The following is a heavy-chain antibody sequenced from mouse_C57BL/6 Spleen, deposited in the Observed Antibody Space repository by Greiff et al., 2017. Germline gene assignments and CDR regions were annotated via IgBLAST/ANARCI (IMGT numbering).Heavy chain of an antibody. J-gene: IGHJ3*01. CDR1: GFSLTSYA. CDR2: IWTGGGT. Sequence: QVQLMESGPGLVAPSQSLSITCTVSGFSLTSYAISWVRQPPGKGLEWLGVIWTGGGTNYNSAIKSRLSISKDNSKSQVFLKMNSLQTDDTSRYYCAREEDYYGPFADWGQGTLVTVSA. V-gene: IGHV2-9-1*01. D-gene: IGHD1-1*01. CDR3: AREEDYYGPFAD.